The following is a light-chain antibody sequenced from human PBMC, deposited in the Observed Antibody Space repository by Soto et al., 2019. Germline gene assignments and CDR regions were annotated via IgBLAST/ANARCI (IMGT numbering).Light chain of an antibody. CDR2: RNN. Sequence: QSALTQPPSASGPPGQRVTISCSGSSSNIGSNYVYWYQQLPGTAPKLLIYRNNQRPSGVPDRFSGSKSGTSASLAISGLRSEDEADYYCAAWDDSLSGRVFGGGTQLTVL. CDR3: AAWDDSLSGRV. CDR1: SSNIGSNY. J-gene: IGLJ3*02. V-gene: IGLV1-47*01.